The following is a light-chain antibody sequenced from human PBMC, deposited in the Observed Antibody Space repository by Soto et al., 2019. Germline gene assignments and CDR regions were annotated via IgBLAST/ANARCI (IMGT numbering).Light chain of an antibody. Sequence: KLMSQSPATLSVSPGESCTLSCSASQNIHNHMSWFLQKPGQTPRLLLYDAIIRAADVPARFSGSWSGTEFTLTINSLQSEDFAVYYCQQRSNWPPEITFGQGTRLEIK. J-gene: IGKJ5*01. V-gene: IGKV3-15*01. CDR1: QNIHNH. CDR2: DAI. CDR3: QQRSNWPPEIT.